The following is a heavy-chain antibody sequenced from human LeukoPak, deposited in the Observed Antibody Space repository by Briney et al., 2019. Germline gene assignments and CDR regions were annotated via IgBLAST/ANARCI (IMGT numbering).Heavy chain of an antibody. CDR3: AKTPLRGYYDSSGYPDYFDY. Sequence: SVKVSCKASVGTFSSYAMSWVRQAPGQGLEWMGRIIPIFGTANYAQKFQGRVTITRNTSISTAYMELSSLRSEDTAVYYCAKTPLRGYYDSSGYPDYFDYWGQGTLVTVSS. J-gene: IGHJ4*02. V-gene: IGHV1-69*05. CDR2: IIPIFGTA. CDR1: VGTFSSYA. D-gene: IGHD3-22*01.